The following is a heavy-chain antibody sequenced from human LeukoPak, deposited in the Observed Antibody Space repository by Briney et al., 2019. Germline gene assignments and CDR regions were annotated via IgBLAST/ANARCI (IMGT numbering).Heavy chain of an antibody. J-gene: IGHJ6*02. CDR1: GFTFSSYD. Sequence: GGSLRLSCAASGFTFSSYDMHWVRQATGKGLEWVSAIGTAGDTCYPGSVKGRFTISRENAKNSLYLQMNSLRAGDTAVYYCARDLYLSGGGSYYYYGMDVWGQGTTVTVSS. CDR3: ARDLYLSGGGSYYYYGMDV. V-gene: IGHV3-13*04. D-gene: IGHD2-15*01. CDR2: IGTAGDT.